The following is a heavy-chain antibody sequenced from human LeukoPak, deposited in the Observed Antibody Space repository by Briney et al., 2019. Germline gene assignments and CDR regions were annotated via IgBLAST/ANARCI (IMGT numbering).Heavy chain of an antibody. Sequence: PGGSLRLSCAASGFTFSGSGMHWVRQASGKGLEWVGRIRSEAHSYATAYAASVKGRFTISRDDSTNTAYLQMNSLRVEDTAVYYCIRQATDDYGDDWGQGTLVTVSS. J-gene: IGHJ4*02. V-gene: IGHV3-73*01. CDR1: GFTFSGSG. CDR3: IRQATDDYGDD. CDR2: IRSEAHSYAT.